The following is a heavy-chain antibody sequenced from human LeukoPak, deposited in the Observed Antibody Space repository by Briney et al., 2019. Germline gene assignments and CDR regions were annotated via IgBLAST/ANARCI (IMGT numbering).Heavy chain of an antibody. V-gene: IGHV4-31*03. Sequence: PSETLSLTCTVSGDSIRSGLYYWSWIRQHPGRGLEWIAYIYYNGNTYFNPSLKSRITISVDTSKNQFSLKLNSVTAADTAVYYCARIRSSGSHFDYWGQGTLVTVS. CDR2: IYYNGNT. CDR1: GDSIRSGLYY. CDR3: ARIRSSGSHFDY. J-gene: IGHJ4*02. D-gene: IGHD6-6*01.